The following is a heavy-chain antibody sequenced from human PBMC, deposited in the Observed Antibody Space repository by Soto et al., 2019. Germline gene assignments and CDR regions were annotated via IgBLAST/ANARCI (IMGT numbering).Heavy chain of an antibody. CDR2: IYYGGST. J-gene: IGHJ6*02. CDR3: SKTDYYYSGMDV. Sequence: SETLSLTGTVSGDSVSSSNYYLGWIRQSPGKGLEWIGSIYYGGSTFYNPSLKSRVTISVDTSKNQFSLRLSSVTAADTAVYYCSKTDYYYSGMDVWGQGTTVTVSS. V-gene: IGHV4-39*01. CDR1: GDSVSSSNYY.